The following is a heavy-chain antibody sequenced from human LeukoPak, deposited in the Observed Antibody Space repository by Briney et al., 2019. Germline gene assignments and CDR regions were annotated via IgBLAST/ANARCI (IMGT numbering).Heavy chain of an antibody. CDR3: ARDIAAAGSYYFDY. V-gene: IGHV3-33*01. Sequence: GGSLRLSCAASGFTFGSYGMHWVRQAPGKGLEWVAVIWYDGSNKYYADSVKGRFTISRDNSKNTLYLQMNSLRAEDTAVYYCARDIAAAGSYYFDYWGQGTLVTVSS. D-gene: IGHD6-13*01. J-gene: IGHJ4*02. CDR1: GFTFGSYG. CDR2: IWYDGSNK.